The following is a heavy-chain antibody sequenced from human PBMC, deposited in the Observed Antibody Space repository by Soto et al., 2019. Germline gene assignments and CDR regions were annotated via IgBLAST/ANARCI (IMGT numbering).Heavy chain of an antibody. V-gene: IGHV3-48*02. J-gene: IGHJ6*02. Sequence: PGRSLRLSCVASGFSFSTYIMNWVRQAPGKGLEWVSYISDSSGTIHYSDSVKGRFTVSRDNAKNSLYLQMDSLGDQDTAVYYCARASGYYDVSGYYGAYYHYGLAVWGQGNTVTVPS. D-gene: IGHD3-22*01. CDR2: ISDSSGTI. CDR1: GFSFSTYI. CDR3: ARASGYYDVSGYYGAYYHYGLAV.